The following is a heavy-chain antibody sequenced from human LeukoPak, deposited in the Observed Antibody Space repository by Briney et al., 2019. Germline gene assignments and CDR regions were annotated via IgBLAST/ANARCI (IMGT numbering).Heavy chain of an antibody. V-gene: IGHV1-8*01. J-gene: IGHJ4*02. Sequence: ASVKVSCKASGYTFTSYDINWVRQATGQGLEWMGWMNPNSGNTGYAQKFQGRVTMTRNTSISTAYMELSSLRSEDTAVYYCARDWMGGYYFDYWGQGTLVTVSS. CDR3: ARDWMGGYYFDY. D-gene: IGHD3-16*01. CDR2: MNPNSGNT. CDR1: GYTFTSYD.